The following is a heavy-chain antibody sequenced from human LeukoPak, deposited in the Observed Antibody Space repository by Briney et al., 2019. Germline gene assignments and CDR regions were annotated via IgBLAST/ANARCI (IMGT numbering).Heavy chain of an antibody. CDR2: IKQDGSEK. D-gene: IGHD3-10*01. Sequence: GGSLRLSCAASGFTFSSYWMSWVRQAPGKGLEWVANIKQDGSEKYYVDSVKGRFTISRDNAKNSLYLQMNSQRAEDTAVYYCARNDGSGSYYINAFDIWGQGTMVTVSS. V-gene: IGHV3-7*03. J-gene: IGHJ3*02. CDR1: GFTFSSYW. CDR3: ARNDGSGSYYINAFDI.